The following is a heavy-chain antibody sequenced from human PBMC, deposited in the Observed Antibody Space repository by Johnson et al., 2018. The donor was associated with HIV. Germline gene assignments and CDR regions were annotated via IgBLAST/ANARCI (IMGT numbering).Heavy chain of an antibody. CDR1: GFTFSSYA. CDR2: ISYDGNNK. Sequence: QVQLMESGGGLVQPGGSLRLSCAASGFTFSSYAMHWVRQAPGKGLEWVAVISYDGNNKYYADSVKGRFTISRDNAKNSLYLQMNSLRAEDTALYYCARIPSSWGLLGDAFDIWGQGTMVTVSS. D-gene: IGHD1-26*01. V-gene: IGHV3-30*04. CDR3: ARIPSSWGLLGDAFDI. J-gene: IGHJ3*02.